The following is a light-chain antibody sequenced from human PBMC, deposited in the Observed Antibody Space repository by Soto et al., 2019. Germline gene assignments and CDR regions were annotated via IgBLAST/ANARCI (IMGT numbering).Light chain of an antibody. CDR1: SSDVGGYNS. CDR2: EVS. Sequence: QSALTQTPSASGSPGQSVTISCTGTSSDVGGYNSVSWYQQHPGKAPKLMIYEVSKRPSGVPDRFSGSKSGNTASLTVSGVQSEDEADYYCSSYAGGNNLLFGGGTKLTVL. CDR3: SSYAGGNNLL. V-gene: IGLV2-8*01. J-gene: IGLJ2*01.